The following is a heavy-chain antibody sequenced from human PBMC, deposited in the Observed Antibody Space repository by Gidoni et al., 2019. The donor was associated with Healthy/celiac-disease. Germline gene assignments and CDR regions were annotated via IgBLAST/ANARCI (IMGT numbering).Heavy chain of an antibody. J-gene: IGHJ5*02. CDR3: AREGSSHHESGFDP. CDR2: IYHSGST. Sequence: QLQLQESGSGLVKPSQTLSLTCAVSGGSISSGGYSWSWIRQPPGKGLEWIGYIYHSGSTYYNPSLKSRVTISVDRSKNQFSLKLSSVTAADTAVYYCAREGSSHHESGFDPWGQGTLVTVSS. CDR1: GGSISSGGYS. D-gene: IGHD6-6*01. V-gene: IGHV4-30-2*01.